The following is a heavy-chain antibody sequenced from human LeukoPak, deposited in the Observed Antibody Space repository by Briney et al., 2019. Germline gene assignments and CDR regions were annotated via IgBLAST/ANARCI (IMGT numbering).Heavy chain of an antibody. CDR1: GFTFSSYW. CDR3: ASSSGQNTAMDN. CDR2: INSDGSSI. D-gene: IGHD5-18*01. J-gene: IGHJ4*02. V-gene: IGHV3-74*01. Sequence: GGSLRLSCAASGFTFSSYWMHWARQTPGQGLLWVSRINSDGSSITYADSVKGRFTISRDNAKYTLYLHMNSLRAEDTAVYYCASSSGQNTAMDNWGQGTLVTVSS.